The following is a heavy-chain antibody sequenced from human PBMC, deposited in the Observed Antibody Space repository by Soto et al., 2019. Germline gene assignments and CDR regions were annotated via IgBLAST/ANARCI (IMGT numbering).Heavy chain of an antibody. CDR2: IHSGGGT. Sequence: QLQLQETGPGLVKPSETLSLTCTVSGASIKSRNYFWGWIRQPPGKGLEFVGSIHSGGGTYYNPSLKRRVTVSVDLSNSHFSLSLKSLTATDTAVYYCGRLAEAATGHTDFDFWGQGTLVTVSS. CDR1: GASIKSRNYF. D-gene: IGHD2-15*01. V-gene: IGHV4-39*02. J-gene: IGHJ4*02. CDR3: GRLAEAATGHTDFDF.